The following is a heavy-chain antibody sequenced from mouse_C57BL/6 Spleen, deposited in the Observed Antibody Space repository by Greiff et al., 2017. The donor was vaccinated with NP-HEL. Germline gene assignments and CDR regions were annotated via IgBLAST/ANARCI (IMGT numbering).Heavy chain of an antibody. J-gene: IGHJ2*01. V-gene: IGHV1-39*01. D-gene: IGHD2-4*01. CDR1: GYSFTDYN. CDR2: INPNYGTT. CDR3: ARSFYYDYDEGHYFDY. Sequence: VQLQQSGPELVKPGASVKISCKASGYSFTDYNMNWVKQSNGKSLEWIGVINPNYGTTSYNQKFKGKATVTVDQSSSTAYMQLNSLTSEDSAVYYGARSFYYDYDEGHYFDYWGQGTTLTVSS.